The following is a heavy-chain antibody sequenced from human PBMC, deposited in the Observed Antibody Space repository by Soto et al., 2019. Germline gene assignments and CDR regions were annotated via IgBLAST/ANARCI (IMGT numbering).Heavy chain of an antibody. D-gene: IGHD1-26*01. CDR1: GFTFSSYA. Sequence: GGSLRLSCAASGFTFSSYAMHWVRQAPGKGLEWVAVISYDGSNKYYADSVKGRFTISRDNSKNTLYLQMNSLRAEDTAVYYCAKAGSGSYFPFVDYWGQGTLVTVS. CDR3: AKAGSGSYFPFVDY. J-gene: IGHJ4*02. CDR2: ISYDGSNK. V-gene: IGHV3-30-3*01.